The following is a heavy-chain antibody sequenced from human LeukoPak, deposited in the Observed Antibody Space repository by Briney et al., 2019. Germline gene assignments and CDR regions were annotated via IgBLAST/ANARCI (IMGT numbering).Heavy chain of an antibody. CDR1: GYTFSSYG. Sequence: ASVRVSCKASGYTFSSYGITWVRQAPGQGLEWMGWISAYNGNTNYAQKLQGRVTMTTDTSTTAAYMELRSLRSDDTAVYYCARAPSLLQYSSPDNEYWGQGTLVTVSS. D-gene: IGHD6-6*01. CDR3: ARAPSLLQYSSPDNEY. J-gene: IGHJ4*02. V-gene: IGHV1-18*01. CDR2: ISAYNGNT.